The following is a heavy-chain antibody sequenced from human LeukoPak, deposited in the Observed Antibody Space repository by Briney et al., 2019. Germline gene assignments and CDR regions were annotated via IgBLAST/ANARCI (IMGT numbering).Heavy chain of an antibody. V-gene: IGHV4-34*01. CDR3: ARRIVPAAYGHNWFDP. J-gene: IGHJ5*02. Sequence: SETLSLTCAVYGGSFSGYYWSWIRQPPGKGLEWIGEINHSGSTNYNPSLKSRVTISVDTSKNQFSLKLSSVTAADTAVYYCARRIVPAAYGHNWFDPWGQGTLVTVSS. D-gene: IGHD2-2*01. CDR2: INHSGST. CDR1: GGSFSGYY.